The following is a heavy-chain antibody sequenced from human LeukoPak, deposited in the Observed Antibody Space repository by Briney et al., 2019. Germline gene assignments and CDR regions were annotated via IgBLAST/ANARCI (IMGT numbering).Heavy chain of an antibody. CDR2: IRGDGVST. J-gene: IGHJ4*02. CDR3: AKESGKFDY. CDR1: GLPIADFA. V-gene: IGHV3-43*02. Sequence: GGSLRLSCVASGLPIADFAKYTVRQGPGKGLEWVSLIRGDGVSTFYAESVKGRFSISRDNSKNSLYLEMTSLRTEDAAMYYCAKESGKFDYWGQGTLVADSS.